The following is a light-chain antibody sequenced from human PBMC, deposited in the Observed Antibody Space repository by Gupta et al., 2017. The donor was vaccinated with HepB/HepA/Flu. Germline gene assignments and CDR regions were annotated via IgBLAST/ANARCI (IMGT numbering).Light chain of an antibody. CDR1: QSLLQSKVYNY. J-gene: IGKJ1*01. Sequence: DIVMTQSPLSLTVTAGEPASISCRASQSLLQSKVYNYLHWYLQKPGQSPHLLIYLGSRRAYGVPDRFSGSGLGTDFTLKISRAEAEDVGVYYCRQGLQTPWTFGQGTKVEIK. CDR3: RQGLQTPWT. V-gene: IGKV2-28*01. CDR2: LGS.